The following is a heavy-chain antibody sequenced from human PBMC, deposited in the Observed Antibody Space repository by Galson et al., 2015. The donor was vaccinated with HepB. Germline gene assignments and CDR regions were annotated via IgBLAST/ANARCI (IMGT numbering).Heavy chain of an antibody. V-gene: IGHV1-24*01. CDR2: FDPEDGET. J-gene: IGHJ4*02. CDR1: GYTLTELS. D-gene: IGHD6-19*01. CDR3: ATVAGNTSPFDY. Sequence: SVKVSCKVSGYTLTELSMHWVRQAPGKGLEWMGGFDPEDGETIYAQKFQGRVTMTEDTSTDTAYMELSSLRSEDTAVYYCATVAGNTSPFDYWGQGTLVTVSS.